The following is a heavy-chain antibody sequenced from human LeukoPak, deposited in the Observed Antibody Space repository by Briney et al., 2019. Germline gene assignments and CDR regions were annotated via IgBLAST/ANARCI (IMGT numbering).Heavy chain of an antibody. Sequence: PGGSLRLSCAASGFTFGNSWVHWVRQAPGKGLEWVSGISWNSGSIGYADSVKGRFTISRDNAKNSLYLQMNSLRAEDTALYYCAKDSGYGSGSYYNPIDYWGQGTLVTVSS. CDR1: GFTFGNSW. CDR2: ISWNSGSI. V-gene: IGHV3-9*01. D-gene: IGHD3-10*01. J-gene: IGHJ4*02. CDR3: AKDSGYGSGSYYNPIDY.